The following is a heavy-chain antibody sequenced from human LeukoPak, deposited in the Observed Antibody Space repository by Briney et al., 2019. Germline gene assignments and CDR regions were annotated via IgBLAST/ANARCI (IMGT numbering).Heavy chain of an antibody. Sequence: GGSLRLSCAASGFTFSSFGMHWVRQAPGKGLEWVAVIWYDASDRYYADSVKGRFTISRDNSKNTLFLQMNSLRDDDTAVYYCVRGVGVSRFNYFDPWGQGTLVVVSS. V-gene: IGHV3-33*01. D-gene: IGHD5-24*01. CDR3: VRGVGVSRFNYFDP. CDR1: GFTFSSFG. J-gene: IGHJ5*02. CDR2: IWYDASDR.